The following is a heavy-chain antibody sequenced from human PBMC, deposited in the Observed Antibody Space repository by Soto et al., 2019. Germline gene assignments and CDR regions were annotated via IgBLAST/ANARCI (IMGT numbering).Heavy chain of an antibody. Sequence: QLQLQESGSGLVKPSQTLSLTCAVSGGSISSGGYSWSWIRQPPGKGLEWIGYIYHSGSTYYNPSLKSRVTISVYRSKNQFSLKLSSVTAADTAVYYCARGLAAAAGPEYFQHWGQGTLVTVSS. CDR1: GGSISSGGYS. D-gene: IGHD6-13*01. CDR2: IYHSGST. V-gene: IGHV4-30-2*01. J-gene: IGHJ1*01. CDR3: ARGLAAAAGPEYFQH.